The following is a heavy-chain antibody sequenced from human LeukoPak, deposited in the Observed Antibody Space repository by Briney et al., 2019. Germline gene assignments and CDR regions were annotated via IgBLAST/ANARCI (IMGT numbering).Heavy chain of an antibody. Sequence: GASVKVSCKASGYTFTSYDINWVRQAPGQGLEWMGWMNPDSGNTGYAQKFQGRVTMTRNTSISTAYMELSSLRSEDTAVYYCARPRRQWPPDYWGQGTLVTVSS. J-gene: IGHJ4*02. CDR3: ARPRRQWPPDY. CDR1: GYTFTSYD. CDR2: MNPDSGNT. V-gene: IGHV1-8*01. D-gene: IGHD6-19*01.